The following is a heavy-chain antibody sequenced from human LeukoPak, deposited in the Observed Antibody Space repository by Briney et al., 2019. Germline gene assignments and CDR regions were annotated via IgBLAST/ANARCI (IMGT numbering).Heavy chain of an antibody. V-gene: IGHV3-7*02. CDR2: IKQVGSEK. Sequence: PGGSLRLSRAASGFTFRRYWMSWARQASGKGLEWVANIKQVGSEKYYVDSVKGRFTISRDNAKNSLYLQMNSLRAEDTAVYYCVGLGENYWGQGTLVTVSS. D-gene: IGHD3-10*01. J-gene: IGHJ4*02. CDR3: VGLGENY. CDR1: GFTFRRYW.